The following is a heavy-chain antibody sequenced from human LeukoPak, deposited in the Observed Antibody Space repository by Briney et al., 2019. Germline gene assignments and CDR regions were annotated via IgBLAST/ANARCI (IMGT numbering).Heavy chain of an antibody. D-gene: IGHD6-13*01. Sequence: ASVKVSCKASGYTFTSYAMHWVRQAPGQRLEWMGWSNAGNGNTKYSQEFQGRVTITRDTSASTAYMELSGLRSEDMAVYYCARSPAAGNYYFDYWGQGTLVTVSS. V-gene: IGHV1-3*02. CDR3: ARSPAAGNYYFDY. CDR2: SNAGNGNT. CDR1: GYTFTSYA. J-gene: IGHJ4*02.